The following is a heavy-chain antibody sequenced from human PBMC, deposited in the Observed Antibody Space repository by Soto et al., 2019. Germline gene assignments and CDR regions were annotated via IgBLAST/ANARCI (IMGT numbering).Heavy chain of an antibody. CDR3: AKDSIRYSYGFDY. Sequence: HPGGSLRLSCAASGFTFSSYAMSWVRQAPGKGLEWVSAISGSGGSTYYADSVKGRFTISRDNSKNTLYLQMNSLRAEDTAVYYCAKDSIRYSYGFDYWGQGTLVTVSS. CDR2: ISGSGGST. V-gene: IGHV3-23*01. CDR1: GFTFSSYA. J-gene: IGHJ4*02. D-gene: IGHD5-18*01.